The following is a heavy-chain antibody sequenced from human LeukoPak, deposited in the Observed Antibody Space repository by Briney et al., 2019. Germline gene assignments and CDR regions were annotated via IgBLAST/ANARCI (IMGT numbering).Heavy chain of an antibody. V-gene: IGHV3-23*01. Sequence: GGSLGLSCTASGFTFGDYAMTWVRQTPGKGLEWVSGISGSGGITHYADSVRGRFTISRDNSKNTLYLQMNSLRAEDTAVYYCAKDPTDFDSSGQTYFDYWGQGSLVTVSS. CDR2: ISGSGGIT. CDR1: GFTFGDYA. CDR3: AKDPTDFDSSGQTYFDY. D-gene: IGHD3-22*01. J-gene: IGHJ4*02.